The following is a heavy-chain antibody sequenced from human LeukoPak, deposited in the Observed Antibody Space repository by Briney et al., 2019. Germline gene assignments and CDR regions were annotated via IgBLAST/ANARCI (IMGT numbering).Heavy chain of an antibody. CDR2: IYYSGST. J-gene: IGHJ4*02. CDR3: ARHSRSVDYGSGSYTWDY. Sequence: PSETLSLTCTVSGGSISSIIYYWGWIRQPPGKGLEWIGTIYYSGSTYYNVSLKSRVTISVDTSRNQFSLNLSSVTAADTAVYYCARHSRSVDYGSGSYTWDYWGQGTLVTVSS. CDR1: GGSISSIIYY. V-gene: IGHV4-39*01. D-gene: IGHD3-10*01.